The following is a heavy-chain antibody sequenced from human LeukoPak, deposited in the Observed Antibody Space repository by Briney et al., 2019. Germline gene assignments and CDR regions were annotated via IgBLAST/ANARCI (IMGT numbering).Heavy chain of an antibody. CDR3: ARRQASCSNGVCYTLYDMDV. Sequence: GGSLRLSCAASGFTFSSYWMSWVRQAPGKGLEWVANIKQDGSEKYYVDSVKGRFTISRDNAKNSLYLQMNSLRAEDTAVYYCARRQASCSNGVCYTLYDMDVWGQGTTVTVSS. J-gene: IGHJ6*02. CDR1: GFTFSSYW. D-gene: IGHD2-8*01. V-gene: IGHV3-7*03. CDR2: IKQDGSEK.